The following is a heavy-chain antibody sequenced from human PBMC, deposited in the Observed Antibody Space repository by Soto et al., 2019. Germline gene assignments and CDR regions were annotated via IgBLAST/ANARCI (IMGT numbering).Heavy chain of an antibody. CDR3: AKQRADYGSGADTFYFDS. J-gene: IGHJ4*02. V-gene: IGHV3-23*01. CDR1: GVTFSNYA. CDR2: LSGSGGTT. D-gene: IGHD3-10*01. Sequence: GGSLRLSCTVSGVTFSNYAMNWVRQAPGKGLEWVSSLSGSGGTTYYADSVKGRFIISRDNSKNTLYLLMNSLRAEDTALYYCAKQRADYGSGADTFYFDSWGQGALVTVSS.